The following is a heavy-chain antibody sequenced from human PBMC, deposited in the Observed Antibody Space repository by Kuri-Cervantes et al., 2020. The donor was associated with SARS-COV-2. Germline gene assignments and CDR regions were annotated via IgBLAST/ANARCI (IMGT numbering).Heavy chain of an antibody. Sequence: ESLKISCTASGFTFNSYNMKWVRQAPGKGLEWIGTFYYSGSTYYNPSLKSRVTISVDTSKNQFSLKLTSVTAADTAMYYCARDLRYDDSGYYFPLTDWGQGTRVTVSS. J-gene: IGHJ4*02. CDR3: ARDLRYDDSGYYFPLTD. V-gene: IGHV4-38-2*02. CDR1: GFTFNSYN. CDR2: FYYSGST. D-gene: IGHD3-22*01.